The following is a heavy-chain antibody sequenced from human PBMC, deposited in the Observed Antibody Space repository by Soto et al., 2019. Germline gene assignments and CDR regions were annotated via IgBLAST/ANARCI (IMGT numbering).Heavy chain of an antibody. CDR1: GFTFSSYW. V-gene: IGHV3-74*01. J-gene: IGHJ6*02. Sequence: PGGSLRLSCAASGFTFSSYWMHWVRQAPGKGLVWVSRINGDGSTTTYADSVKGRFIISRDNAKNTLYLQMNSLRAEDTAVYYCAKGPSNLYKGYYYGMDVWGQGTTVTVSS. CDR3: AKGPSNLYKGYYYGMDV. CDR2: INGDGSTT. D-gene: IGHD1-20*01.